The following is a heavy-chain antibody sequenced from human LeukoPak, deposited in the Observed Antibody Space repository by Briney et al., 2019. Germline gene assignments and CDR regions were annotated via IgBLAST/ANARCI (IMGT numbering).Heavy chain of an antibody. D-gene: IGHD6-6*01. CDR1: GFTFSSYG. V-gene: IGHV3-30*02. CDR2: IWYDGSNK. J-gene: IGHJ6*02. CDR3: AKAIKYSSSSWYYYGMDV. Sequence: GGSLRLSCAASGFTFSSYGMHWVRQAPGKGLEWVAVIWYDGSNKYYADSVKGRFTISRDNSKNTLYLQMNSLRAEDTAVYYCAKAIKYSSSSWYYYGMDVWGQGTTVTVSS.